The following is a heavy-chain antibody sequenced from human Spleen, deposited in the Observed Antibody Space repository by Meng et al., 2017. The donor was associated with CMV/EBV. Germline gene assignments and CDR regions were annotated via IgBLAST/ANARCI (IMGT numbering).Heavy chain of an antibody. CDR1: GGPINSSSYY. J-gene: IGHJ5*02. CDR3: ARPIAAAGWFDP. CDR2: IYYSGRT. D-gene: IGHD6-13*01. V-gene: IGHV4-39*01. Sequence: QLQLQESGPGLVKPSEXLSLTCTVSGGPINSSSYYWGWLRQPPGKGLEWIGSIYYSGRTYYNPSLKSRVTISVDTSKNQFSLKLSSVTAADTAVYYCARPIAAAGWFDPWGQGTLVTVSS.